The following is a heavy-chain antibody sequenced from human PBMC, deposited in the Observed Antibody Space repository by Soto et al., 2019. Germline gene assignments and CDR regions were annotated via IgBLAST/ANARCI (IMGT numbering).Heavy chain of an antibody. CDR3: ARSLYYYASSGYSGFDY. Sequence: SEALSLTCTVSGGSISSGGYYWSWICQDPGKGLEWIGYIYYSVSTYYNPSLTSRVTISVDTSKNQFSLKLSSVTAEDTAVYYCARSLYYYASSGYSGFDYWGQGTLVTVSS. D-gene: IGHD3-22*01. CDR2: IYYSVST. V-gene: IGHV4-31*03. CDR1: GGSISSGGYY. J-gene: IGHJ4*02.